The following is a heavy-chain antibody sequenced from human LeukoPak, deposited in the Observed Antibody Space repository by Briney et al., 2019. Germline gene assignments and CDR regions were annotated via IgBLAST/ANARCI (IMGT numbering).Heavy chain of an antibody. V-gene: IGHV4-38-2*01. J-gene: IGHJ6*03. CDR1: GYSISSGYY. Sequence: SETLSLTCAVSGYSISSGYYWGWIRQPPGKGLEWIGSIYHSGSTYYNPSLKSRVTISVDTSKNQFSLKLSSVTAADTAVYYCARQVVAPLYYYYMDVWGKGTTVTVSS. D-gene: IGHD2-15*01. CDR3: ARQVVAPLYYYYMDV. CDR2: IYHSGST.